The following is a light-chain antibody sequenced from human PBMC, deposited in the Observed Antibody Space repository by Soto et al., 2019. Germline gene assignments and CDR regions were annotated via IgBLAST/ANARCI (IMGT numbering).Light chain of an antibody. V-gene: IGKV3-11*01. CDR3: QQRSNWPPALT. J-gene: IGKJ4*01. CDR1: QSVSSY. Sequence: EIVLTQSPATLSLSPGERATLSCRASQSVSSYLAWYQQKPGQAPRLLIYDASNSATGIPARFSGSVSGTDFTLTISSLEPEDFAVYYCQQRSNWPPALTFGGGTKVEIK. CDR2: DAS.